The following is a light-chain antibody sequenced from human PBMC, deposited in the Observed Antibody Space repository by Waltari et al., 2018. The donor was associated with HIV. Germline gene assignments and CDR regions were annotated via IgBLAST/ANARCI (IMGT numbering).Light chain of an antibody. V-gene: IGLV1-47*01. Sequence: QSVLTQPPSESGTHGQRVTSSCSGSSSNLRSNYVYWYQQLPGTAPKFLIYRNNQRPSGVPDRFSGSKSGNTASLTISGLQTEDEADYYCSFFAGNNRLFGGGTKVTVL. CDR1: SSNLRSNY. J-gene: IGLJ2*01. CDR3: SFFAGNNRL. CDR2: RNN.